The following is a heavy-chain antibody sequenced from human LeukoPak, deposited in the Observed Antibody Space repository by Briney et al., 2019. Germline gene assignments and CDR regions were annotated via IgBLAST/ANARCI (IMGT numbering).Heavy chain of an antibody. J-gene: IGHJ4*02. CDR3: AKGIVGATRKINFFDY. V-gene: IGHV3-23*01. D-gene: IGHD1-26*01. CDR2: ISGSGGST. CDR1: GFTFSSYA. Sequence: GGSLRLSCAASGFTFSSYAMRWLRQAPGKGLEWVSAISGSGGSTYYADSVKGRFTISRDNSKNTLYLQMNSLRAEDTAVYYCAKGIVGATRKINFFDYWGQGTLVTVSS.